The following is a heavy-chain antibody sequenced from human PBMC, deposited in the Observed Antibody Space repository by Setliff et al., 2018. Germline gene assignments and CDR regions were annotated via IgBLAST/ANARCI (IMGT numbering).Heavy chain of an antibody. D-gene: IGHD2-15*01. CDR3: AEVACSGGSCYPDY. CDR2: IWYDGSK. J-gene: IGHJ4*01. V-gene: IGHV3-33*06. CDR1: GFTFSSYG. Sequence: GGSLRLSCAASGFTFSSYGMHWVRQAPGKGLEWVAVIWYDGSKYYADSVKGRFTISRDNSKNTLYLQMNSLRAEDTAVYYCAEVACSGGSCYPDYWGHGTLVTVSS.